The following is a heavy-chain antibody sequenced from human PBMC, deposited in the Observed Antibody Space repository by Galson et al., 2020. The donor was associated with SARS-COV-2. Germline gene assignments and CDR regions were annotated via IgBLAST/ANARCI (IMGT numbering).Heavy chain of an antibody. V-gene: IGHV3-11*01. J-gene: IGHJ6*03. CDR1: GFTFRNSY. CDR2: ISGAAGTDI. CDR3: ATDPNHMDV. Sequence: GESLKISCAASGFTFRNSYMAWIRQAPGGGLEWLAYISGAAGTDIQYADSVKGRFTISRDNVENSLYLQMSSLRVEDTAVYYCATDPNHMDVGGKGTTVTVSS.